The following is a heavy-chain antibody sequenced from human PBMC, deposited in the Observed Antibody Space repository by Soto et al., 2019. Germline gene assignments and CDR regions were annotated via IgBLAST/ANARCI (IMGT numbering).Heavy chain of an antibody. Sequence: QVQLVQSGAEVKKPGSSVKVSCKASGGTSRSLSITWVRQAPGQGLEGMGGITPLFGIPNYPQKFQVRLTITADKLTGTASLALSTLTSQATALYYCARDTYFAGGWFDTWGRGTLVTVSS. CDR1: GGTSRSLS. CDR3: ARDTYFAGGWFDT. D-gene: IGHD2-15*01. CDR2: ITPLFGIP. J-gene: IGHJ5*02. V-gene: IGHV1-69*17.